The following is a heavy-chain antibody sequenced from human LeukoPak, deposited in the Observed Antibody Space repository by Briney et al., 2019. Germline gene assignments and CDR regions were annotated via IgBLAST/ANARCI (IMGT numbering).Heavy chain of an antibody. CDR2: IIPIFGTA. D-gene: IGHD4-23*01. V-gene: IGHV1-69*13. CDR1: GGTFSSYA. J-gene: IGHJ5*02. Sequence: SVKVSCKASGGTFSSYAISWVRQAPGHGLEWMGGIIPIFGTANYAQKFQGRVTITADESTSTAYMELSSLRSEDTAVYYCARGGAYGGNSRDNWFDPWGQGTLVTVSS. CDR3: ARGGAYGGNSRDNWFDP.